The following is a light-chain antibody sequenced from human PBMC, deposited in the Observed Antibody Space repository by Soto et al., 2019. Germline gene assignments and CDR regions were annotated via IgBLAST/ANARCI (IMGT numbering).Light chain of an antibody. Sequence: QSVLTQPASVSGSPGQSITISCTGTSSDVGGYNYVSWYQQHPGKAPKLMIYEVSNRPSGVSNRFSGSKSGNTASLTISGLQAEYEADYYCSSYTSSSTLLNVFGTGTKVTVL. CDR2: EVS. CDR3: SSYTSSSTLLNV. CDR1: SSDVGGYNY. V-gene: IGLV2-14*01. J-gene: IGLJ1*01.